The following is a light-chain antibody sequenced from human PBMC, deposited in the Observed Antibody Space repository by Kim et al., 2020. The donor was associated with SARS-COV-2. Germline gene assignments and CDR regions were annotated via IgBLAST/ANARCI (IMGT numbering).Light chain of an antibody. CDR2: EVS. V-gene: IGLV2-23*02. CDR3: CSYAGSSTLV. Sequence: GQSITISCTGTSSDVGSYHLVSWYQQHPGKAPKRMIYEVSKRPSGVSNRFSGSKSGNTASLTISGLQAEDEADYYCCSYAGSSTLVFGGGTQLTVL. CDR1: SSDVGSYHL. J-gene: IGLJ3*02.